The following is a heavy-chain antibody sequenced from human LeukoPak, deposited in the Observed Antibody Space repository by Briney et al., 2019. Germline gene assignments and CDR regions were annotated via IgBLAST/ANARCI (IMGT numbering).Heavy chain of an antibody. D-gene: IGHD3-16*01. V-gene: IGHV4-39*01. CDR1: GGSISSSSYY. Sequence: PSETLSRTCTVSGGSISSSSYYWGWIRQPPGKGLERIGSIYYSGSTYNNPSLKSRVTISVDTSKNQFSLKLSSVTAADTAVYYCARQGAFNYWGQGTLVTVSS. J-gene: IGHJ4*02. CDR2: IYYSGST. CDR3: ARQGAFNY.